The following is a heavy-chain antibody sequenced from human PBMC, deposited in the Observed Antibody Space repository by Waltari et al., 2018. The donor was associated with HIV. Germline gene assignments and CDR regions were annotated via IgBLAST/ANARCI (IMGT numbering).Heavy chain of an antibody. CDR3: ARDPQYCSSTSCSYYFDY. Sequence: QVQLVESGGGVVQPGRSLRLSCAASGFTFSNYAMHWVRQAPGKGLEWVAVISYDGSNKYYADSMKGRFTISRDNSKNTLYLQMNSLRAEDTAVYYCARDPQYCSSTSCSYYFDYWGQGTLVTVS. CDR1: GFTFSNYA. J-gene: IGHJ4*02. V-gene: IGHV3-30-3*01. CDR2: ISYDGSNK. D-gene: IGHD2-2*01.